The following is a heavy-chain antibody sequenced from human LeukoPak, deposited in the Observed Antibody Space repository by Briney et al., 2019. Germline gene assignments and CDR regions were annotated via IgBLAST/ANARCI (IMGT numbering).Heavy chain of an antibody. CDR3: ASSKVAYYYGSGSLTFDY. J-gene: IGHJ4*02. D-gene: IGHD3-10*01. CDR2: ISSSGSTI. CDR1: GFTFSDYY. V-gene: IGHV3-11*01. Sequence: KPGGSLRLSCAAPGFTFSDYYMSWIRQAPGKGLEWVSYISSSGSTIYYADSVKGRFTISRDNAKNSLYLQMNSLRAEDTAVYYCASSKVAYYYGSGSLTFDYWGQGTLVTVSS.